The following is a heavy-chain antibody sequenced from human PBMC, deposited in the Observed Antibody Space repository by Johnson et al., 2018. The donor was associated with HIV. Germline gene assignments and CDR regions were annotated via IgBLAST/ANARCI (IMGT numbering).Heavy chain of an antibody. V-gene: IGHV3-30*19. CDR2: ISYDGSNK. CDR3: ARDCRNSTSCLAFGI. J-gene: IGHJ3*02. Sequence: QVQLVESGGGVVQPGRSRRLSCAASGFTFSSYGMHWVRQAPGKGLEWVAVISYDGSNKYYADSVKGRFTISRDNSKNTVFLQMNSLRAEDTALYYCARDCRNSTSCLAFGIWGQGTMVTVSS. D-gene: IGHD2/OR15-2a*01. CDR1: GFTFSSYG.